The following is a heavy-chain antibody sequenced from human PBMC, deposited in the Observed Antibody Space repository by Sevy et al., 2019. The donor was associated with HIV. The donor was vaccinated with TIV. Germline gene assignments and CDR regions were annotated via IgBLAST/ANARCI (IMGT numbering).Heavy chain of an antibody. CDR1: GFTFSDAA. D-gene: IGHD3-22*01. V-gene: IGHV3-73*01. CDR3: SIYYDIRAFDS. CDR2: IRGKANNYAT. J-gene: IGHJ4*02. Sequence: GGSLRLTCAGSGFTFSDAAIHWVRQASGKGLEWLGRIRGKANNYATEYAASVKDRFIISRNDLKDTAYLQMNSLRTEDAAMYYCSIYYDIRAFDSWGQGTQVTVSS.